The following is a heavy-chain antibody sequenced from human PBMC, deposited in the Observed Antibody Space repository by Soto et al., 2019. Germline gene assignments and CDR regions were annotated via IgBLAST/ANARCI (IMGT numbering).Heavy chain of an antibody. CDR2: INPSNGNT. D-gene: IGHD2-8*01. J-gene: IGHJ4*02. V-gene: IGHV1-46*01. CDR1: GYTFTSYD. Sequence: ASVKVSCKASGYTFTSYDIRWVRQAPGQGLEWMGIINPSNGNTSYAQKFQGRVTMTRDTSTSTVYLELSSLRSDDTAVYYCTRDGTSGAVSFDYWGQGTLVTVS. CDR3: TRDGTSGAVSFDY.